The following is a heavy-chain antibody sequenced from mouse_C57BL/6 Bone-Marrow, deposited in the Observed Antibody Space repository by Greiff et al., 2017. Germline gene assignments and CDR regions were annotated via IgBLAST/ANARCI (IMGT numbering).Heavy chain of an antibody. Sequence: QVQLQQPGADLVKPGASVKMSCKASGYTFTSYWITWVKQRPGQGLEWIGVIYPTSGRTNYNEKFKSKAILTVDTSSNTAYMQLSSLTSEDSAVFYWARSGPLGRSFDYWGQGTTLTVSS. D-gene: IGHD4-1*01. CDR2: IYPTSGRT. CDR1: GYTFTSYW. J-gene: IGHJ2*01. CDR3: ARSGPLGRSFDY. V-gene: IGHV1-55*01.